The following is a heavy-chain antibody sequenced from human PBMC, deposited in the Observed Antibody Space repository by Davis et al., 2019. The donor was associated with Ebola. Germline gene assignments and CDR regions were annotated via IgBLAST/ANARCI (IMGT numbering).Heavy chain of an antibody. CDR3: ASWGRGSSDY. D-gene: IGHD7-27*01. V-gene: IGHV4-34*01. J-gene: IGHJ4*02. CDR2: INHSGST. Sequence: PSETLSLTCAVYGGSFSGYYWSWIRQPPGKGLEWIGEINHSGSTNYNPSLKSRVTISVDTSKNQFSLKLSSVTAADTAVYYCASWGRGSSDYWGQGTLVTVSS. CDR1: GGSFSGYY.